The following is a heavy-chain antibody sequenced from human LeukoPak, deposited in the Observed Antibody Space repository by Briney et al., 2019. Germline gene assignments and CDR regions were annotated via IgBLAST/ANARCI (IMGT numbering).Heavy chain of an antibody. Sequence: SQTLSLTCTVSGGSISSGSYYWSWIRQPPGKGLEWIGYIYYSGSTNYNPSLKSRVTISVDTSKNQFSLKLSSVTAADTAVYYCARITIEAFDIWGQGTMVTLSS. V-gene: IGHV4-61*01. D-gene: IGHD3-10*01. CDR2: IYYSGST. J-gene: IGHJ3*02. CDR1: GGSISSGSYY. CDR3: ARITIEAFDI.